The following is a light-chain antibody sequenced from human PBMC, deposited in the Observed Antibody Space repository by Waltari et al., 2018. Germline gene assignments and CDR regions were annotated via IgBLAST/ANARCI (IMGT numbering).Light chain of an antibody. CDR3: SSHTSNNVVV. CDR2: DVS. V-gene: IGLV2-14*01. J-gene: IGLJ2*01. CDR1: SSNVGSYDY. Sequence: QSALTQPASVSGSPGQSITISCTGTSSNVGSYDYFFWYQQHPGKAPKVMIYDVSNRPSGVSNRFSGSKSGNTASLTISGLQAEDEADYYCSSHTSNNVVVFGGGTKLTVL.